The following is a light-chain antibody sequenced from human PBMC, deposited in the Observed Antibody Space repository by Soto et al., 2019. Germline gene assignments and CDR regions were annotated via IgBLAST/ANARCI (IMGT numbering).Light chain of an antibody. J-gene: IGLJ3*02. CDR1: NKDVGNYKL. V-gene: IGLV2-23*01. CDR3: YSYAGTTTWV. Sequence: QSALTQPASVSESPGQSITISCTGTNKDVGNYKLVSWFHHHLGKAPKLIIYEGTKRTSGVSNRVSASQSGNTASLTISGLHAEDEADYYCYSYAGTTTWVFGGGTKLTVL. CDR2: EGT.